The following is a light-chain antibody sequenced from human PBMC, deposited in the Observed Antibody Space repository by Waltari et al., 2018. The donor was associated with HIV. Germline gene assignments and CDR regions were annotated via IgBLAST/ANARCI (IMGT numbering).Light chain of an antibody. Sequence: DIVMTQSPDPLVVSLRERATINCKSSQSVLHSSNRNNYLAWYQQKPGQPPKLLIYWASSRGSGVPDRFSGSGSGTDFTLTISSLQAEDVAVYYCQQYFSNPRTFGQGTKVEIK. V-gene: IGKV4-1*01. CDR3: QQYFSNPRT. CDR2: WAS. J-gene: IGKJ1*01. CDR1: QSVLHSSNRNNY.